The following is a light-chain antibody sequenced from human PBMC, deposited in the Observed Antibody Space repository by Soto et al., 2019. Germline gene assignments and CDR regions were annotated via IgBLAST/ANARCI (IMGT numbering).Light chain of an antibody. CDR3: QQYGSSPLP. CDR2: DVS. Sequence: LSEAAVSLSAYPGERLTLSCRASQNISNYLIWYQQKPGQAPRLLIYDVSNRATDIPARFSGSGSGTEFTLTISSLQAEDFAVYYCQQYGSSPLPFGGGTKVDI. CDR1: QNISNY. J-gene: IGKJ4*01. V-gene: IGKV3D-15*02.